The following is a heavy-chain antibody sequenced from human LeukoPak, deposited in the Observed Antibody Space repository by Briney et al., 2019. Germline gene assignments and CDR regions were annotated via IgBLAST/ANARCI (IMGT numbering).Heavy chain of an antibody. J-gene: IGHJ4*02. V-gene: IGHV1-18*01. CDR3: ARDSGGKEDY. D-gene: IGHD4-23*01. CDR1: GYTFTSYG. Sequence: GASVKVSCKASGYTFTSYGINWVRLAPGQGLEWMAWISAYNGNTIYAPKFQDRVTMATDTSTTTAYMELRSLRSDDTAVYYCARDSGGKEDYWGQGTLVTVSS. CDR2: ISAYNGNT.